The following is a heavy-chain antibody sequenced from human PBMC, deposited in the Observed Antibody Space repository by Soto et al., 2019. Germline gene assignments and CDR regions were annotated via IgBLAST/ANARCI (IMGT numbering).Heavy chain of an antibody. CDR3: TRYTSTSRYSYFGMDV. V-gene: IGHV3-49*03. D-gene: IGHD2-2*01. J-gene: IGHJ6*02. CDR2: IRSKAYGGTT. Sequence: HPGGSLRLSCTGSGFTFGDYAMSWSRQAPGKGLEWVGVIRSKAYGGTTESAASVKGRFTISRDDSRSIAYLQMNSLQSEDTGVYYCTRYTSTSRYSYFGMDVWGHGTTVTVSS. CDR1: GFTFGDYA.